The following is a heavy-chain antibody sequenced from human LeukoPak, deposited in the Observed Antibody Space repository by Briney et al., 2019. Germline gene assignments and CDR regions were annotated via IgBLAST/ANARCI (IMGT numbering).Heavy chain of an antibody. CDR1: GGSISNYY. Sequence: SETLSLTCTVSGGSISNYYLTWIRQPPGKGLEWIGYIYYTGSTNYNPSLKSRVTISVDTSKNQFSLKLSSVTAADTAVYYCARGGDKVEMATISAFDIWGQGTMVTVSS. J-gene: IGHJ3*02. V-gene: IGHV4-59*12. CDR3: ARGGDKVEMATISAFDI. CDR2: IYYTGST. D-gene: IGHD5-24*01.